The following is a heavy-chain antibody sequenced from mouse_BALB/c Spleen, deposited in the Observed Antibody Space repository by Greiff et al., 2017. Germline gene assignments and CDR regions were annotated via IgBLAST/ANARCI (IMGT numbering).Heavy chain of an antibody. CDR2: ISDGGSYT. D-gene: IGHD2-1*01. J-gene: IGHJ1*01. V-gene: IGHV5-4*02. CDR1: GFTFSDYY. CDR3: ARGGNYRYFDV. Sequence: DVMLVESGGGLVKPGGSLKLSCAASGFTFSDYYMYWVRQTPEKRLEWVATISDGGSYTYYPDSVKGRFTISRDNAKNNLYLQMSSLKSEDTAMYYCARGGNYRYFDVWGAGTTVTVSS.